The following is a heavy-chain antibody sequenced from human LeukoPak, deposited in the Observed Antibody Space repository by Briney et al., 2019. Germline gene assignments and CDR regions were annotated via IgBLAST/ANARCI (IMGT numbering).Heavy chain of an antibody. V-gene: IGHV4-39*01. J-gene: IGHJ2*01. CDR2: KYFRASGPT. CDR1: GGSIGSSSYY. D-gene: IGHD1-26*01. Sequence: KPSETLSLTCTVSGGSIGSSSYYWGWIRQPPGKGLEWLGSKYFRASGPTDYNPSLKSRVSISLDTSRNLFSMKLTSVSAADTAVYYCARHCVGSRFFDLWGRGTLVTVSS. CDR3: ARHCVGSRFFDL.